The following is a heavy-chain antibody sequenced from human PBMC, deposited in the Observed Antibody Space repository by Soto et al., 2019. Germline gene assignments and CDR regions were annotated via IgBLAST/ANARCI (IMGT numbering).Heavy chain of an antibody. CDR2: ISAYNGNT. D-gene: IGHD2-21*01. V-gene: IGHV1-18*01. CDR1: GDTLTTYG. CDR3: VAKASYYFDY. Sequence: QVQLVQSGAEVKKPGASVKVSCRTSGDTLTTYGITWVRQAPGQGLEWMGWISAYNGNTNYAQKLQGRVTITTDTSPSTAYMELRRQTSDDSAVYLCVAKASYYFDYWGQGTLVTVSS. J-gene: IGHJ4*02.